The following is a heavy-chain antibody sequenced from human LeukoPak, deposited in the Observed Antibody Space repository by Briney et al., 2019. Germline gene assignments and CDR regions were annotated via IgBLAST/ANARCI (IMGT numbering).Heavy chain of an antibody. Sequence: GASVKVSCKASGYTFTSYGINWVRQATGQGLEWMGWMNPNSGNIGYAQKFQGRVTITRNTSISTAYMELSSLRSEDTAVYYCARGGPQRGRYCSSTSCYAVGNWFDPWGQGTLVTVSS. D-gene: IGHD2-2*01. CDR2: MNPNSGNI. CDR3: ARGGPQRGRYCSSTSCYAVGNWFDP. CDR1: GYTFTSYG. J-gene: IGHJ5*02. V-gene: IGHV1-8*03.